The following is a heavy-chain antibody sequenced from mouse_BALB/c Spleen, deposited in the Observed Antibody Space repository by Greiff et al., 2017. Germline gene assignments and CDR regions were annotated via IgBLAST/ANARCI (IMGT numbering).Heavy chain of an antibody. Sequence: QVQLQQSGPELVKPGASVKISCKASGYAFSSSWMNWVKQRPGQGLEWIGRIYPGDGDTNYNGKFKGKATLTADKSSSTAYMQLSSLTSVDSAVYFCARWDYRYDPFAYWGQGTLVTVSA. V-gene: IGHV1-82*01. CDR1: GYAFSSSW. CDR2: IYPGDGDT. CDR3: ARWDYRYDPFAY. D-gene: IGHD2-14*01. J-gene: IGHJ3*01.